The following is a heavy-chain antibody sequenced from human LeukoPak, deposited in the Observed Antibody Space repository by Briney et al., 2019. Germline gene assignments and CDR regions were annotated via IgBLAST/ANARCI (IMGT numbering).Heavy chain of an antibody. V-gene: IGHV3-7*01. J-gene: IGHJ4*02. D-gene: IGHD2-21*01. CDR1: GFAFSGYW. Sequence: SGGSLRLSCAGSGFAFSGYWMSWVRQAPGKGLEWVANIKQDGSEKHYVDSVKGRFTISRDNAKNSLYLEMNSLRVEDTAVYYCAREYYSSFDYWGQGTLVTVSS. CDR3: AREYYSSFDY. CDR2: IKQDGSEK.